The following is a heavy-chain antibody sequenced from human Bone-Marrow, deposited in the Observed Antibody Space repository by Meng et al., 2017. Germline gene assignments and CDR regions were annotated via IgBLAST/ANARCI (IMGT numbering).Heavy chain of an antibody. CDR1: NDSIRSGDYY. V-gene: IGHV4-30-4*01. Sequence: QVQLQESGPGLVKPSQTLSLPCTVSNDSIRSGDYYWSWIRQPPGKGLEWIGFIYYSGTTYYNPSLKSRVTISVDTSKNQFSLKLISATAADTAVYYCAREAGRDGYATPNFDHWGQGTLVTVSS. J-gene: IGHJ4*02. CDR2: IYYSGTT. CDR3: AREAGRDGYATPNFDH. D-gene: IGHD5-24*01.